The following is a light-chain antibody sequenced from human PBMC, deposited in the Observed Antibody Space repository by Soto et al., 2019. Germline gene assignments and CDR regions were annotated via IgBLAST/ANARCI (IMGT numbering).Light chain of an antibody. Sequence: DIQMTQSPSTLSASVGDRVTITCRASQSISSWLAWYQQKPGKAPKLLIYDASSLESGVPSRFSGSGSGTKFTLTISSLQPDDFATYYCQQYNSYPWTFGQGTKVDIK. J-gene: IGKJ1*01. V-gene: IGKV1-5*01. CDR1: QSISSW. CDR2: DAS. CDR3: QQYNSYPWT.